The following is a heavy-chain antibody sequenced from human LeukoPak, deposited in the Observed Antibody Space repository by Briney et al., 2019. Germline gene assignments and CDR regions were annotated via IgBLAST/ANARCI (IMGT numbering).Heavy chain of an antibody. D-gene: IGHD3-22*01. J-gene: IGHJ3*02. CDR1: GGSISTYY. CDR3: ARDYSDTSSYYLGAFHI. Sequence: KPSETLSLTCTVSGGSISTYYWTWIRQPPGKGLEWIGWIYYSGSTHYNPSLKSRATISVDTSKKQFSLRLTSVTAADTAVYYCARDYSDTSSYYLGAFHIWGPGTMVTVST. CDR2: IYYSGST. V-gene: IGHV4-59*01.